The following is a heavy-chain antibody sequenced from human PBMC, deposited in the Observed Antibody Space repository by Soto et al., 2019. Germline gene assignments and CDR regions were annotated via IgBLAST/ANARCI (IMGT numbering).Heavy chain of an antibody. CDR3: ARDARTGTHWYFDL. D-gene: IGHD1-7*01. CDR2: ISYDGTDK. CDR1: GFTFSSYA. V-gene: IGHV3-30-3*01. J-gene: IGHJ2*01. Sequence: QVQLVESGGGVVQPGRSLRLSCAASGFTFSSYAMHWVRQAPGKGLEWVAAISYDGTDKHYADSMKGQFTFSRDNSKNTLYLQMNSLRTEDTALYYCARDARTGTHWYFDLWGRGTLVTVSS.